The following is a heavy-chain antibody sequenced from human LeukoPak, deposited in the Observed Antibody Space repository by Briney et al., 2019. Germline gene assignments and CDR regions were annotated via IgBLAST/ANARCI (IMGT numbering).Heavy chain of an antibody. CDR1: GFTFSSYS. CDR2: ISGSSTTI. D-gene: IGHD6-13*01. J-gene: IGHJ4*02. Sequence: PGGSLRLSCAASGFTFSSYSMNWVRQAPGEGLEWVSYISGSSTTIYYADSVKGRFTISRDNAKNSMYLQMNSLRDEDTAVYYCARGGRSSGWCDYWGQGTLVTVSS. V-gene: IGHV3-48*02. CDR3: ARGGRSSGWCDY.